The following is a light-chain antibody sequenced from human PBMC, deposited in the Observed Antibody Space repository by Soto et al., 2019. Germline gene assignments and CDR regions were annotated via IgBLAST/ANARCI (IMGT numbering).Light chain of an antibody. CDR3: GTWDSSLSAGVYV. CDR2: DNN. CDR1: STNIGNNY. V-gene: IGLV1-51*01. J-gene: IGLJ1*01. Sequence: QLVLTQPPSVSAAPGQKVTISCSGSSTNIGNNYVSWYQQLPGTAPKLLIYDNNKRPSGIPDRFSGSKSGTSATLGITGLQTGDEADYYCGTWDSSLSAGVYVFGTGTKLTVL.